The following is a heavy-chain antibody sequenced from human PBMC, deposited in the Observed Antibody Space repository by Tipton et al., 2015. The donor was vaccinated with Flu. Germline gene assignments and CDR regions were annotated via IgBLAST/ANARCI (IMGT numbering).Heavy chain of an antibody. Sequence: TLSLTCTVSGGSISSYYWGWIRQPPGKGLEWIGSIYYSGSTYYNPSLKSRVTISVDTSKNQFSLKLSSVTAADTAVYYCATTYYDFWSGYYPTYYFDYWGQGTLVTVSS. CDR3: ATTYYDFWSGYYPTYYFDY. CDR1: GGSISSYY. D-gene: IGHD3-3*01. CDR2: IYYSGST. V-gene: IGHV4-39*01. J-gene: IGHJ4*02.